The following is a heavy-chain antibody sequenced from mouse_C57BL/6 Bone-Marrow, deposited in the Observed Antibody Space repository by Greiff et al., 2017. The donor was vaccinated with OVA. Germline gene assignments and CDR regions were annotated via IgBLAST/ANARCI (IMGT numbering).Heavy chain of an antibody. CDR2: IYPSDSET. CDR3: AREEELGPDY. V-gene: IGHV1-61*01. CDR1: GYTFTSYW. J-gene: IGHJ2*01. Sequence: QVQLQQPGAELVRPGSSVKLSCKASGYTFTSYWMDWVKQRPGQGLEWIGNIYPSDSETHYNQKFKDKATLTVDKSSSTAYMQLSSLTSEDSAVYYCAREEELGPDYWGQGTTLTVSS. D-gene: IGHD4-1*01.